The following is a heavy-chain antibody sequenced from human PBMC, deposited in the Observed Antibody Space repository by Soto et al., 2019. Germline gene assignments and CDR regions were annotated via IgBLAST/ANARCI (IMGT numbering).Heavy chain of an antibody. CDR2: IRGTTAGGTA. J-gene: IGHJ5*02. Sequence: RVSRAASGIIFSNVVMSWVLQAAGKGLEWVGLIRGTTAGGTADYAAPVKGRFTISRDDSENTLHLQMNSLKTEDTAVYYRITGYCSSTSCYTWGQGTLVTVSS. V-gene: IGHV3-15*01. CDR3: ITGYCSSTSCYT. CDR1: GIIFSNVV. D-gene: IGHD2-2*02.